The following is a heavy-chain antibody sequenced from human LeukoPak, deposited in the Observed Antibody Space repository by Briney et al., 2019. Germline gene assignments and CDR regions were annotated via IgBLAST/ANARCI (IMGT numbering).Heavy chain of an antibody. CDR2: IHTGGRT. CDR3: TRVLQDFMAREIGMDV. J-gene: IGHJ6*02. CDR1: GFIVTSHS. V-gene: IGHV3-53*01. D-gene: IGHD3-9*01. Sequence: GGSLRLSCAASGFIVTSHSMTWVRQAPGKGLEWVSVIHTGGRTRYADSVKGRFTLSSDISNNAIYFQMKSLRAGDTAVYFCTRVLQDFMAREIGMDVWGQGTTVTVSS.